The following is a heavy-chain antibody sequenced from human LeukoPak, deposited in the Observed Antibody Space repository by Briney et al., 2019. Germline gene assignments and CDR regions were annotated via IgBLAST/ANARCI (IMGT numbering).Heavy chain of an antibody. CDR1: GFTFSSYG. CDR2: ISYDGSNK. D-gene: IGHD6-19*01. CDR3: AKDLELGSSRWYDSAFDY. Sequence: GGSLRLSCAASGFTFSSYGMHCVRQAPGKGLEWVAVISYDGSNKYYADSVKGRFTISRDNSKNTLYLQMNSLRAEDTAVYDCAKDLELGSSRWYDSAFDYWGQGTLVTVSS. V-gene: IGHV3-30*18. J-gene: IGHJ4*02.